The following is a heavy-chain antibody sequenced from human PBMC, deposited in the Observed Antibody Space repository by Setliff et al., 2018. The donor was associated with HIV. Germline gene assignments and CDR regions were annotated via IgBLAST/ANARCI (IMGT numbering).Heavy chain of an antibody. J-gene: IGHJ5*01. CDR2: IYYSGST. CDR3: ARGGYSSRWYTWFDP. V-gene: IGHV4-61*01. CDR1: GGSISSGSYY. D-gene: IGHD6-13*01. Sequence: SETLSLTCTVSGGSISSGSYYWSWIRQPPGKGLEYIGYIYYSGSTNYNPSLQSRVTISIDTSKHQFFLKVRSVTAADTAVYYCARGGYSSRWYTWFDPWGQGTLVTVSS.